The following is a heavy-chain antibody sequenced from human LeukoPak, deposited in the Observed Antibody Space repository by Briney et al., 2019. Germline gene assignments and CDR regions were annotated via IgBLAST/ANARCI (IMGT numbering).Heavy chain of an antibody. CDR3: ARGVTIFGVVSS. V-gene: IGHV4-59*01. D-gene: IGHD3-3*01. J-gene: IGHJ4*02. CDR2: IYYSGST. Sequence: SETLSLTCTVSGGSISSYYWSWIRQPPGKGLEWIGYIYYSGSTNYNPSLKSRVTISVDTSKNQLSLKLSSVTAADTAVYYCARGVTIFGVVSSWGQGTLVTVSS. CDR1: GGSISSYY.